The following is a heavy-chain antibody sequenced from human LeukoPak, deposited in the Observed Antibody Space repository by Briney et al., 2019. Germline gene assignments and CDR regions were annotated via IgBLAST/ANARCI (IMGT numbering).Heavy chain of an antibody. CDR2: IDPSDSYT. Sequence: GESLLISCKGSGYIFTSYWISWVRQLPGKGLEWMGRIDPSDSYTNYSPSFQGHVTISADKSISTAYLQWSSLKASDTAMYYCASRTWTGDDYWGQGTLVTVSS. CDR1: GYIFTSYW. V-gene: IGHV5-10-1*01. J-gene: IGHJ4*02. D-gene: IGHD3-16*01. CDR3: ASRTWTGDDY.